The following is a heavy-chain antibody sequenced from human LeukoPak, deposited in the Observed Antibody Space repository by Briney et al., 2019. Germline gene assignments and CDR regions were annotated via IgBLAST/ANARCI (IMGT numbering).Heavy chain of an antibody. Sequence: GGSLRLSCAASGFTFSSYGMHWVRQAPGKGLEWVAVISYDGSNKYYADSVKGRFTISRDNSKNTLYLQMNSLRAEDTAVYYCAKDDSSGCYDYRGQGTLVTVSS. CDR2: ISYDGSNK. D-gene: IGHD6-19*01. CDR3: AKDDSSGCYDY. CDR1: GFTFSSYG. J-gene: IGHJ4*02. V-gene: IGHV3-30*18.